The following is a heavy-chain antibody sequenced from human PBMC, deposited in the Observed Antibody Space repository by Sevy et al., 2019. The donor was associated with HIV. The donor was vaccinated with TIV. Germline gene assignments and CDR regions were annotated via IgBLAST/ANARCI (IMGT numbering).Heavy chain of an antibody. J-gene: IGHJ4*02. Sequence: GGSLRLSCAISGFTVNDKYIIWVRQAPGKGLEWVSVIFRSGSTYYADSAKGRFTISRDNSKNTVDLQMNSVRAEDTAVYYCVSLFLSYRSGWSYFDYWGQRTLVTVSS. CDR1: GFTVNDKY. D-gene: IGHD6-19*01. CDR3: VSLFLSYRSGWSYFDY. CDR2: IFRSGST. V-gene: IGHV3-66*02.